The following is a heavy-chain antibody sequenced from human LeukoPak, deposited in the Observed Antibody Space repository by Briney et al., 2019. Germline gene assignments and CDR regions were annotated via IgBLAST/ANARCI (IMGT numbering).Heavy chain of an antibody. Sequence: SVKVSCKASGGTFSSYAISWVRQAPGQGLEWMGGIIPIFGTANYAQKFQGRVTITTDESTSTAYMELSSLRSEDTAVYYCARGGCSSTSCYSEGFNFDYWGQGTLVTVSS. CDR2: IIPIFGTA. V-gene: IGHV1-69*05. J-gene: IGHJ4*02. CDR3: ARGGCSSTSCYSEGFNFDY. D-gene: IGHD2-2*01. CDR1: GGTFSSYA.